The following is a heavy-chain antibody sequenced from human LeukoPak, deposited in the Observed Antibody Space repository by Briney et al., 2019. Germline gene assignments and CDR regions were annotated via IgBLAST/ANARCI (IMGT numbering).Heavy chain of an antibody. CDR2: IYPGDSDT. J-gene: IGHJ4*02. V-gene: IGHV5-51*01. Sequence: GESLKISCKGSGYSFTSYWIGWVRQMPGKGLEWMGIIYPGDSDTRYSPSFQGQVTISADKSISTAYLQWSSLKASDTAMYHCARHLYDSSGYYLFDYWGQGTLVTVSS. CDR1: GYSFTSYW. D-gene: IGHD3-22*01. CDR3: ARHLYDSSGYYLFDY.